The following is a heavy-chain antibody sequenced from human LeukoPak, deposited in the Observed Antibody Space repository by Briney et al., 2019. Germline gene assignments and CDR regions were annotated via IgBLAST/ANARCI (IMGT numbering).Heavy chain of an antibody. V-gene: IGHV1-69*13. CDR1: GGTFSSYA. D-gene: IGHD6-13*01. Sequence: SVKVSCKASGGTFSSYAISWVRQAPGQGLEWMGGIIPIFGTANYAQKFQGRVTITADESTSTAYMELSSLRSGDTAVYYCARAFGSSWYFRRTFDIWGQGTMVTVSS. CDR3: ARAFGSSWYFRRTFDI. J-gene: IGHJ3*02. CDR2: IIPIFGTA.